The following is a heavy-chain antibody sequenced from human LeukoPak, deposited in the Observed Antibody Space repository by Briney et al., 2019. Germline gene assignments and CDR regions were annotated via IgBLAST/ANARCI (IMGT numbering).Heavy chain of an antibody. J-gene: IGHJ4*02. D-gene: IGHD3-10*01. V-gene: IGHV3-66*02. Sequence: GGSLRLSCAASGVTVSSNFMTWVRQAPGKGLEWVSVIYSTGCTYYADSVKGRCTISRDPSKNTVYLQMNSLRAEDTAVYYCARGALGSRLPYFDNWGQGTLVTVSS. CDR2: IYSTGCT. CDR3: ARGALGSRLPYFDN. CDR1: GVTVSSNF.